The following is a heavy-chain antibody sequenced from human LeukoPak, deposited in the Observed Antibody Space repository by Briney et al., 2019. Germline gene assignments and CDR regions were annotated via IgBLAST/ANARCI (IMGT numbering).Heavy chain of an antibody. Sequence: SVKVSCKASGGTFSSYTISWVPQAPGQGLEWMGRIIPILGIANYAQKFQGRVTITADKSTSTAYMELSSLRSEDTAVYYCARALVTIWSGYLNNWGQGTLVTVSS. CDR2: IIPILGIA. CDR3: ARALVTIWSGYLNN. CDR1: GGTFSSYT. V-gene: IGHV1-69*02. D-gene: IGHD3-3*01. J-gene: IGHJ4*02.